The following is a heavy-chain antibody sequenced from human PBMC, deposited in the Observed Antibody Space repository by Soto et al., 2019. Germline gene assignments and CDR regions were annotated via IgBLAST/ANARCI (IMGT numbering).Heavy chain of an antibody. Sequence: PGGSLRLSCAASGFTVSSNYMSWVRQAPGKGLEWVSVIYSGGSTYYADSVKGRFTISRDNSKNTLYLQMNSLRAEDTAVYYCARDFVVIAVAGTYYYYGMDVWGQGTTVTVSS. CDR1: GFTVSSNY. J-gene: IGHJ6*02. CDR3: ARDFVVIAVAGTYYYYGMDV. CDR2: IYSGGST. V-gene: IGHV3-53*01. D-gene: IGHD6-19*01.